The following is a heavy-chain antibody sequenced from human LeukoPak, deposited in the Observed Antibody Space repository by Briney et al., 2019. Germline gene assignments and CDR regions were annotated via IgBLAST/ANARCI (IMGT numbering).Heavy chain of an antibody. CDR3: ARELECSSTSCPKRNWFDP. D-gene: IGHD2-2*01. Sequence: PSETLSLTCAVSGYSISSGYYWGWIRQPPGKGLEWIGSIYHSGSTYYNPSLKSRVTISVDTSKNQFSLKLCSVTAADTAVYYCARELECSSTSCPKRNWFDPWGQGTLVTVSS. CDR1: GYSISSGYY. V-gene: IGHV4-38-2*02. J-gene: IGHJ5*02. CDR2: IYHSGST.